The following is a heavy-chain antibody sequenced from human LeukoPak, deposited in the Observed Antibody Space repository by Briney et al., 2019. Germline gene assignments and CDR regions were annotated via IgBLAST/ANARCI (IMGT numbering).Heavy chain of an antibody. J-gene: IGHJ4*02. Sequence: SETLSLTCTVSGDAISTYYWNCLRHTPGKGLEWIGHIANGKTDYNPSLKNRVIISVDRSKNQIALRLTSVTAEDTAGYYCARDKAHSYGYYFDPWGQGTQVLVSS. CDR3: ARDKAHSYGYYFDP. CDR2: IANGKT. CDR1: GDAISTYY. D-gene: IGHD5-18*01. V-gene: IGHV4-4*08.